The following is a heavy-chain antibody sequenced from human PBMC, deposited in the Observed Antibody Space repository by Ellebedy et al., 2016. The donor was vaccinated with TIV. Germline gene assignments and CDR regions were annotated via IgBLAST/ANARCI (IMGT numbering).Heavy chain of an antibody. J-gene: IGHJ4*02. Sequence: RLQGKVTITADESTSTANMELSSLRSEDTAVYYCARDQAEGRSSDYWGQGTLVTVSS. D-gene: IGHD6-13*01. V-gene: IGHV1-69*01. CDR3: ARDQAEGRSSDY.